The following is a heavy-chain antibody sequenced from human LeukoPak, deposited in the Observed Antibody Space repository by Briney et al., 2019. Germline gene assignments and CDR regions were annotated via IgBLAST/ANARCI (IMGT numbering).Heavy chain of an antibody. D-gene: IGHD5-18*01. CDR3: AKDFWDTAAWY. V-gene: IGHV3-23*01. Sequence: GGSLRLSCAASGFSFSSYAMTWVRQAPGKGLEWVSAISGSGSSTYYADSVKGRFTISRDNSKNTLFLQMNSLRAEDTAVYYCAKDFWDTAAWYWGQGALVTVSS. J-gene: IGHJ4*02. CDR1: GFSFSSYA. CDR2: ISGSGSST.